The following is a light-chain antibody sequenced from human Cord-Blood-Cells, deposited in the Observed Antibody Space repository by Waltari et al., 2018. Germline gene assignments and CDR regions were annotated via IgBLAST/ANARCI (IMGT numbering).Light chain of an antibody. J-gene: IGKJ1*01. V-gene: IGKV4-1*01. CDR3: QQYYSTPWT. CDR2: WAS. CDR1: QSVLYSSNNKNY. Sequence: IVMTQSPDSLAVSLGERAPINCKSSQSVLYSSNNKNYLAWYQHKPGPPPKLLIYWASTRESGVPDRFRGSGSGTDFTLTISSLQAEDVAVYYCQQYYSTPWTFGQGTKVEIK.